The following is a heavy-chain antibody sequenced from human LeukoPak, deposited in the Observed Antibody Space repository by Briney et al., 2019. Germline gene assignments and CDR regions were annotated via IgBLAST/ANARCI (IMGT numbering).Heavy chain of an antibody. D-gene: IGHD1-1*01. CDR2: NT. CDR1: GFTFSSFD. V-gene: IGHV3-13*01. Sequence: GGSLRLSCAASGFTFSSFDMLWVRQPTGQGLEWVSTNTYYPGSVEGRFTLSRDNAKNSLHLQMNSLTAGDTAVYYCARGPPRGKYYYMDVWGKGTTVTVSS. CDR3: ARGPPRGKYYYMDV. J-gene: IGHJ6*03.